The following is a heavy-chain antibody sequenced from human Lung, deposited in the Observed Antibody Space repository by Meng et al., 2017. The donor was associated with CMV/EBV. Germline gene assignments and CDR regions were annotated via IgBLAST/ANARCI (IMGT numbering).Heavy chain of an antibody. V-gene: IGHV3-7*01. J-gene: IGHJ6*02. Sequence: LSLTCAASGFTFSSYWMSWVRQAPGKGLEWVANIKQDGSEKYYVDSVKGRFTISRDNAKNSLYLQMNSLRAEDTAVYYCARPVPAYDFWSGYYPYYYYGMDVWGQGTTVTVSS. CDR2: IKQDGSEK. CDR1: GFTFSSYW. CDR3: ARPVPAYDFWSGYYPYYYYGMDV. D-gene: IGHD3-3*01.